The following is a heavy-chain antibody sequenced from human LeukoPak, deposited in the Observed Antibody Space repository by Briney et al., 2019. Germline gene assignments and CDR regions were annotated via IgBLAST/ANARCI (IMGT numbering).Heavy chain of an antibody. CDR1: GFTFSSYW. V-gene: IGHV3-7*03. CDR3: AKDRYGDSTYAFDI. Sequence: GGSLRLSCAASGFTFSSYWMHWVRQAPGKGLEWVANIKQDGNEKYYVDSVKGRFTISRDNAKNSLYLQMNSLRAEDTALYYCAKDRYGDSTYAFDIWGQGTMVTVSS. D-gene: IGHD4-17*01. J-gene: IGHJ3*02. CDR2: IKQDGNEK.